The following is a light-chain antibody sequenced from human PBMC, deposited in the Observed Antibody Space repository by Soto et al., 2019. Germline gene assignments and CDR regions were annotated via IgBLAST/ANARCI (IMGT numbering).Light chain of an antibody. CDR3: QQLNSYPQT. CDR2: VAS. V-gene: IGKV1-9*01. CDR1: QGISSY. Sequence: DTQLTQSPSFLSASVGDRVTITCRASQGISSYLAWYQQKPGKAPQLLINVASTLQSGVPSRFSGSGSGTEFTLTISSLQPEDFATYYCQQLNSYPQTFGQGTKVDIK. J-gene: IGKJ1*01.